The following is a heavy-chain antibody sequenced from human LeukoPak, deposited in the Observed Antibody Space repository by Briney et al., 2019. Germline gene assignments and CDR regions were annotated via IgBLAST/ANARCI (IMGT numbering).Heavy chain of an antibody. CDR1: GGSISGYY. CDR3: ARSVVTLYWYFDL. CDR2: IYYSGST. V-gene: IGHV4-59*01. D-gene: IGHD4-23*01. J-gene: IGHJ2*01. Sequence: SETLSLTCTVSGGSISGYYYNWIRQPPGKGLEWSGYIYYSGSTNYNPSLKSRVTISLDTSKNQFSLKLSSVTTADTAVYYCARSVVTLYWYFDLWGRGTLVTVSS.